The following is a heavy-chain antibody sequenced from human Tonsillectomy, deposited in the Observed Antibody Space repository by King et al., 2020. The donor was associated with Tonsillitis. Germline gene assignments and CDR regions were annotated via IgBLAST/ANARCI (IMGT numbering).Heavy chain of an antibody. J-gene: IGHJ4*02. V-gene: IGHV3-53*04. CDR2: IYAGGST. D-gene: IGHD6-19*01. CDR3: TIQTSGWRGDFDS. CDR1: GFSFSNNY. Sequence: VQLVESGGGLVQPGASLRLSCAASGFSFSNNYMSWVRQAPGKGLEWVSVIYAGGSTYYADSVKGRFTISRHNSDNTLYLQMNSLRTEDTAVYYCTIQTSGWRGDFDSWGQGTLVTVSS.